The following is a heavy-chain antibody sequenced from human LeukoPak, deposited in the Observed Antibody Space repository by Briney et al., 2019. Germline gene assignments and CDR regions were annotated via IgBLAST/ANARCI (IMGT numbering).Heavy chain of an antibody. V-gene: IGHV1-24*01. Sequence: ASAKVSCKVSGHSLTDFSINWVRQAPGKGFEWMGGFAPEDGERIYAQKFQGRVTMTEDTSADTAYMELSSLKSEDTAVYFCTAGVAVSRWYYFDYWGQGTLVTVSS. J-gene: IGHJ4*01. CDR1: GHSLTDFS. D-gene: IGHD6-13*01. CDR2: FAPEDGER. CDR3: TAGVAVSRWYYFDY.